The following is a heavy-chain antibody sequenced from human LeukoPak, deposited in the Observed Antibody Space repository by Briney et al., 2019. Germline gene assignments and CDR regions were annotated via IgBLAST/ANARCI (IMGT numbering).Heavy chain of an antibody. CDR3: ARVGTSLAARQGDV. D-gene: IGHD6-6*01. V-gene: IGHV4-61*02. J-gene: IGHJ6*04. CDR1: GGSISSGSYY. Sequence: PSETLSLTCTVSGGSISSGSYYWSWIRQPAGKGLEWIGRIYTSGSTYYNPSLKSRVTISVDTSKNQFSLKLNSVTAADTAVYYCARVGTSLAARQGDVWGKGTTVTVSS. CDR2: IYTSGST.